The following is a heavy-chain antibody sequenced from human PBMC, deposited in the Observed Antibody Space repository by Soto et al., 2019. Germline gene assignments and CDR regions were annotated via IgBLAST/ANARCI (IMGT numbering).Heavy chain of an antibody. Sequence: GGSLRLSCAASGFTFDDYAMHWVRQAPGKGLEWVSGISWNSGSIGYADSVKGRFTISRDNAKNSLYLQMNSLRAEDTALYYCAKDISHSSSSAFDIWGQGTMVTVSS. CDR1: GFTFDDYA. D-gene: IGHD6-6*01. J-gene: IGHJ3*02. CDR3: AKDISHSSSSAFDI. CDR2: ISWNSGSI. V-gene: IGHV3-9*01.